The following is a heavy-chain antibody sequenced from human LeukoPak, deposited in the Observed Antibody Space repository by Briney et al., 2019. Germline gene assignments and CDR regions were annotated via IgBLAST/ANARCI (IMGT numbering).Heavy chain of an antibody. D-gene: IGHD6-13*01. Sequence: GGSLRLSCTTSGFAFSNYAMNWVRQAPGKGPEWVSGISGFNTYYADSVKGRFTISRDNSKNTLYLQMNSLRAEDTAVYYCAKEILGYSSSWYYFDYWGQGTLVTVSS. J-gene: IGHJ4*02. CDR1: GFAFSNYA. CDR3: AKEILGYSSSWYYFDY. V-gene: IGHV3-23*01. CDR2: ISGFNT.